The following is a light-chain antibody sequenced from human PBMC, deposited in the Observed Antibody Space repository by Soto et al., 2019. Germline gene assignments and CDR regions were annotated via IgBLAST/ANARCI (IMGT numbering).Light chain of an antibody. CDR2: DVN. J-gene: IGLJ3*02. CDR1: SSDVGAHNY. CDR3: CSYAGGNNWV. Sequence: QSALTQPPSASGSPGQSLTISCTGTSSDVGAHNYVSWYQQNPGKAPKLMLYDVNKRPSGVPDRFSGSKSGNTASLTVSGLQAEEEADYYCCSYAGGNNWVLGGGTKLPVL. V-gene: IGLV2-8*01.